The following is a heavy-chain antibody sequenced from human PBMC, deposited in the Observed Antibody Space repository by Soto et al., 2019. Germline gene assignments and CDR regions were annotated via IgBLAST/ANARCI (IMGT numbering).Heavy chain of an antibody. V-gene: IGHV1-69*02. Sequence: QVQLVQSGAEVKKPGSSVKVSCKASGGTFSSYTISWVRQAPGQGLEWMGRIIPILGIANYAQKFQGRVTITADKSTSTAYMELSSLRSEDTAVYYCAREAVAGTAVWLYWGQGTLVTVSS. D-gene: IGHD6-19*01. CDR2: IIPILGIA. J-gene: IGHJ4*02. CDR3: AREAVAGTAVWLY. CDR1: GGTFSSYT.